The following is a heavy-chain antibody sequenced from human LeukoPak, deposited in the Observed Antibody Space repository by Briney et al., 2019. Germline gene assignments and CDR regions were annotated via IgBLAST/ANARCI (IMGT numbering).Heavy chain of an antibody. D-gene: IGHD6-6*01. CDR1: GYTFTSYY. J-gene: IGHJ4*02. CDR3: ARGLGEHSSSSQGWGLYYFDY. V-gene: IGHV1-46*01. Sequence: ASVKVSCKASGYTFTSYYMHWVRQAPGQGLEWMGIINPSGGSTSYAQKFQGRVTMTRDTSTSTVYMELSSLRSEDTAVYYCARGLGEHSSSSQGWGLYYFDYWGQGTLVTVSS. CDR2: INPSGGST.